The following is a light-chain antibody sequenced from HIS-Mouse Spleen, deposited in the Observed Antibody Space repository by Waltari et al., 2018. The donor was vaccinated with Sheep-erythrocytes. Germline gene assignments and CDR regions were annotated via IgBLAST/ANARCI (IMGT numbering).Light chain of an antibody. CDR3: AAWDDSLNGVV. V-gene: IGLV1-44*01. Sequence: QSVLTQPPSASGTPGQGVTISCSGSSSNIGSNTVNWYQQLPGTAPKLLIYSNNQRPSGFPDRFSGSKSGTSASLAISGLQSEDEADYYCAAWDDSLNGVVFGGGTKLTVL. CDR1: SSNIGSNT. CDR2: SNN. J-gene: IGLJ2*01.